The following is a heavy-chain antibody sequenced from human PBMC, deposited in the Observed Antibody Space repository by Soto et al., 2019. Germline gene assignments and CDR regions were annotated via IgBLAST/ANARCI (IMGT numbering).Heavy chain of an antibody. D-gene: IGHD4-17*01. J-gene: IGHJ6*02. V-gene: IGHV4-31*03. CDR2: IYYRGST. CDR1: GGSVNNANYF. CDR3: ARDADYGGSRGGMDV. Sequence: QVRLEESGPGLVKPSETLSLICSVSGGSVNNANYFWNWIRHHPENGLEWIGYIYYRGSTRYNPSLKTRATLSIETSKNQFSLRLNSVTVADTAVYFCARDADYGGSRGGMDVWGRGTTVTVSS.